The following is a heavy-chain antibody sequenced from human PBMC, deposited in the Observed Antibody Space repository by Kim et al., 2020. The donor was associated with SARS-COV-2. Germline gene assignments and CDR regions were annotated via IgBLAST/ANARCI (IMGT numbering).Heavy chain of an antibody. Sequence: GGSLRLSCAASGMTSATFASYALTWVRQAPGKGLEWVSSISADGQTTSYADSVKGRFIISKDNSKNNLYLQMNSLLVEDTALYYCAIWYLIGPNRHDYWG. CDR3: AIWYLIGPNRHDY. CDR1: GMTSATFASYA. CDR2: ISADGQTT. D-gene: IGHD1-20*01. J-gene: IGHJ4*01. V-gene: IGHV3-23*01.